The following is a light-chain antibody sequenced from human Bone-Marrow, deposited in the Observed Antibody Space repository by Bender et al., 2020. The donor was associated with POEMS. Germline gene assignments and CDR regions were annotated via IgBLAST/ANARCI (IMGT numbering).Light chain of an antibody. CDR2: RND. CDR1: SNNVGNQG. Sequence: GLTQPPSVSKGLRQTATLTCTGNSNNVGNQGAAWLQQHQGHPPKLLSYRNDDRPSGISERLSASRSGNTASLTITGLQPEDEADYYCSAWDSSLGAWVFGGGTKLTVL. V-gene: IGLV10-54*01. J-gene: IGLJ3*02. CDR3: SAWDSSLGAWV.